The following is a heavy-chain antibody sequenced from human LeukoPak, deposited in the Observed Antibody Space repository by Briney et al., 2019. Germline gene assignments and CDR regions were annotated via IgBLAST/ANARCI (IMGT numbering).Heavy chain of an antibody. J-gene: IGHJ4*02. CDR1: GGSIPSSSYY. CDR2: NYYSGST. CDR3: ARPPQLLFFDY. V-gene: IGHV4-39*01. D-gene: IGHD1-26*01. Sequence: SETPALTCSVSGGSIPSSSYYWGWIRQPPGTGREWIGSNYYSGSTYYNPSLKNRVTISVDTSKNQFFLKVSSVTAADTAVYYCARPPQLLFFDYWGQGTLVTVSS.